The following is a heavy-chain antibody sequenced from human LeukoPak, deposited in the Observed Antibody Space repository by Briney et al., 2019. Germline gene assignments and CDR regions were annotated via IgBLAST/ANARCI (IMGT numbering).Heavy chain of an antibody. J-gene: IGHJ3*01. CDR2: ISGSGGST. CDR3: ARDSRLYLGAYDV. D-gene: IGHD5/OR15-5a*01. CDR1: GFTFSSYA. V-gene: IGHV3-23*01. Sequence: PGGSLRLSCAASGFTFSSYAMSWVRQAPGKGLEWVSAISGSGGSTYFADSVKGRFTISRDNSKNTLYLQMNSLRAEDTAVYYCARDSRLYLGAYDVWGQGTMVTVSS.